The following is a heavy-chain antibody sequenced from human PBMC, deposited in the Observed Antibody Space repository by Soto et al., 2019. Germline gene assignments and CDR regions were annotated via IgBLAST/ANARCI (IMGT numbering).Heavy chain of an antibody. V-gene: IGHV3-66*01. CDR3: ARGRGGSRTFDY. D-gene: IGHD1-26*01. Sequence: EVQLVESGGGLVQPGGSLRLSCAASGFTVSSNYMSWVRQAPVKGLEWVSVIYSGGSTYYADSVKGRFTISRDNSKNTLYLQMNSVRAEDTAVYYCARGRGGSRTFDYWGQGTLVTVSS. CDR2: IYSGGST. CDR1: GFTVSSNY. J-gene: IGHJ4*02.